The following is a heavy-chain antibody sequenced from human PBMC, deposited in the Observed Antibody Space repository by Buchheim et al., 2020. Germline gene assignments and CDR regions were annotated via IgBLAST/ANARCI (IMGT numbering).Heavy chain of an antibody. CDR1: GYSSTSYW. J-gene: IGHJ6*02. CDR3: ARSGDSSGTYYYYYGMDV. D-gene: IGHD3-22*01. V-gene: IGHV5-10-1*01. Sequence: EVQLVQSGAEVKKPGESLRISCKGSGYSSTSYWISWVRQMPGKGLEWMGRIDTSDSYTNYSPSFQGHVTISADKSISTAYPEWSSLKAADTAMYYCARSGDSSGTYYYYYGMDVWGQGTT. CDR2: IDTSDSYT.